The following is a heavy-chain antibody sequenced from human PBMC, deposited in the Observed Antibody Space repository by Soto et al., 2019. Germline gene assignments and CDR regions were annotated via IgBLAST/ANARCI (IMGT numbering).Heavy chain of an antibody. Sequence: ASVKVSCKASGSPFTSYAMHWVRQAPGQRLEWMGWINAGNGNTKYSQKFQGRVTITRDTSASTAYMELSSLRSEDTAVYYCARDPRDCGGDCYWFDPWGQGTLVTVSS. CDR1: GSPFTSYA. J-gene: IGHJ5*02. D-gene: IGHD2-21*02. CDR3: ARDPRDCGGDCYWFDP. CDR2: INAGNGNT. V-gene: IGHV1-3*01.